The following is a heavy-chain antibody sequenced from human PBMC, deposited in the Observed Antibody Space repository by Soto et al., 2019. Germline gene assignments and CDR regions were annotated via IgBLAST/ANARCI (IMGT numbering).Heavy chain of an antibody. CDR2: IYCSRDT. J-gene: IGHJ4*02. V-gene: IGHV4-59*01. CDR3: ARDSSGNPSGYYFDY. D-gene: IGHD1-26*01. Sequence: PSETLSLTCTVSGGSIRSYYWSWIRQPPGKGLEWIGYIYCSRDTDYNPFLKSRVTMSVDTSKNQFSLKLRSVTAADTAVYYCARDSSGNPSGYYFDYWGPGTLVTVSS. CDR1: GGSIRSYY.